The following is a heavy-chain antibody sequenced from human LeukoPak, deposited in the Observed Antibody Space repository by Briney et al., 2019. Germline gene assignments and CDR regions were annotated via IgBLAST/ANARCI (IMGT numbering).Heavy chain of an antibody. D-gene: IGHD2-15*01. CDR1: GYNFVNYW. Sequence: GESLKISCKGSGYNFVNYWIGWVRQMPGKGLEWMGVIYPGDSDTRYSPSLQGQFIISADKSSSTAYLQWSSLKASDTAIYYCARSLQVGGSGYYFGMDIWGKGTTVTVSA. CDR3: ARSLQVGGSGYYFGMDI. J-gene: IGHJ6*04. V-gene: IGHV5-51*01. CDR2: IYPGDSDT.